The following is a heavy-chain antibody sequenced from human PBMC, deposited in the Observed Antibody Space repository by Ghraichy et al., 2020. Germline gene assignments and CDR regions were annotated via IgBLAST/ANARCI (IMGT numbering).Heavy chain of an antibody. CDR1: GDTFSSDA. D-gene: IGHD2-2*02. Sequence: SVKVSCKASGDTFSSDAINWVRQAPGQGLEWMGGIIPIFGTTNFAQKFQGRVTITADESTTTGYMELSSLRFEDTAVYYWARAGGYCSSASCYKGPHYYGMDVWGQGTTVTVS. CDR3: ARAGGYCSSASCYKGPHYYGMDV. CDR2: IIPIFGTT. J-gene: IGHJ6*02. V-gene: IGHV1-69*13.